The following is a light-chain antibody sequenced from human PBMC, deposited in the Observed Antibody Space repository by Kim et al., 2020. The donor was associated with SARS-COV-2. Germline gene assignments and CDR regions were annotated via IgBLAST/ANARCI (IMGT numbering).Light chain of an antibody. V-gene: IGKV3-11*01. CDR3: QQSANGLT. CDR2: DAS. J-gene: IGKJ4*01. Sequence: PGKRATLSCRASPSVVNYLAWYLQKPGRTPRLLIYDASTRAPGIPARSSGSGSGTDFTLTTSSLETENFTVYYCQQSANGLTLDGGTKA. CDR1: PSVVNY.